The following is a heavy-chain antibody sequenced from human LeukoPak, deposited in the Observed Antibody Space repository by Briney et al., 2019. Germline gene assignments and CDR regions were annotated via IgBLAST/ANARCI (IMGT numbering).Heavy chain of an antibody. CDR1: GYTFDDYA. V-gene: IGHV3-43*02. D-gene: IGHD4-17*01. CDR2: ISGDGGST. CDR3: AKDIDYGDYAFDY. Sequence: GGSLRLSCAASGYTFDDYAMHWVRHAPGKGLEWVSLISGDGGSTYYADSVKGRFTIFRDNSKNSLYLQMNSLRTEDTALYYCAKDIDYGDYAFDYWGQGTLVTVSS. J-gene: IGHJ4*02.